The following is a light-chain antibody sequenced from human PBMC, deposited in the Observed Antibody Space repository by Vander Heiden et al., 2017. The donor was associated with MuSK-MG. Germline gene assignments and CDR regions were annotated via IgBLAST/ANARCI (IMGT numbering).Light chain of an antibody. CDR3: QQDCSSPLT. V-gene: IGKV3-20*01. CDR1: QSVSSSY. Sequence: EIVLTQSPGTLSLSPGERATLSCRASQSVSSSYLAWYQQKPGQAPRLLIYGASSRATGIPDRFSGSGSGTDFTLTISRLEPEEFAVYYCQQDCSSPLTFGGGTKVEIK. CDR2: GAS. J-gene: IGKJ4*01.